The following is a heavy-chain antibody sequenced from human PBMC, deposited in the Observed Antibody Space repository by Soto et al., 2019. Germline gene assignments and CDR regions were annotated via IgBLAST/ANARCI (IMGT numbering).Heavy chain of an antibody. D-gene: IGHD3-9*01. CDR1: GFTFSNYS. Sequence: GGSLRLSCAASGFTFSNYSMNWVRQAPGKGLEWVSYISSSSSTIYYADSVKGRLTISRDNAKNSLYLQVNSLRAEDTAVYYCARAFPYYDILTGYYHYFDYWGQGTLVTVSS. CDR2: ISSSSSTI. CDR3: ARAFPYYDILTGYYHYFDY. J-gene: IGHJ4*02. V-gene: IGHV3-48*01.